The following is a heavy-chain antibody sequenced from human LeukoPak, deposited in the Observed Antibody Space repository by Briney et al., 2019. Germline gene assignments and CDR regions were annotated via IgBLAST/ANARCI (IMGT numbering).Heavy chain of an antibody. CDR3: ARHADSSGYYYYFDY. Sequence: SETLSLTCAVYGGSFSGNYWSWIRQPPGKGPEWIGEINHSGSTNSNPSLKSRVTISVDTSKNQFYLKLSSVTAADTAVYYCARHADSSGYYYYFDYWGQGTLVTVSS. CDR1: GGSFSGNY. D-gene: IGHD3-22*01. J-gene: IGHJ4*02. CDR2: INHSGST. V-gene: IGHV4-34*01.